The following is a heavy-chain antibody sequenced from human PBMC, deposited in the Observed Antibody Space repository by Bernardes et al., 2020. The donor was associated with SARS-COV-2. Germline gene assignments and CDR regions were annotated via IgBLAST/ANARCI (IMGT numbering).Heavy chain of an antibody. V-gene: IGHV3-74*01. CDR2: ISPDGGST. CDR1: GFTFSDYW. D-gene: IGHD3-22*01. CDR3: TRGPLSGYASFGV. J-gene: IGHJ4*02. Sequence: GGSLRLSCPASGFTFSDYWMHWVRQPPGKGLVWVSRISPDGGSTYYADSVKGRFTISRDNAKNTLYLQMTSLSIEDTAVYYCTRGPLSGYASFGVWGQGTLVAVSS.